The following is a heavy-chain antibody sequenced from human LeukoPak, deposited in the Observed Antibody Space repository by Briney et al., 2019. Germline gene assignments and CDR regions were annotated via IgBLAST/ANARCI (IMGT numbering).Heavy chain of an antibody. CDR2: MNPNSGNT. V-gene: IGHV1-8*01. CDR3: ARGSSSWYFYGMDV. Sequence: ASVKVSCKASGCTFTSYDINWVRQATGQGLEWMGWMNPNSGNTGYAQKFQGRATMTRNTSISTAYMELSSLRSEDTAVYYCARGSSSWYFYGMDVWGQGTTVTVSS. CDR1: GCTFTSYD. D-gene: IGHD6-13*01. J-gene: IGHJ6*02.